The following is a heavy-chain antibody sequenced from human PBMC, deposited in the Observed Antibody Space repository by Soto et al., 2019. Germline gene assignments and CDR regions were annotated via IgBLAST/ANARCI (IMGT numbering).Heavy chain of an antibody. CDR1: GYSFTSFG. J-gene: IGHJ6*04. Sequence: ASVKVSCKASGYSFTSFGISWVRQAPGHGLEWMAWISTDNGNTNFAQKFQGRATMTTDPSTSTAHLELRNLRSDDTAIYYCARGATVPGYYDDYQAVRSRGTTVTGSS. V-gene: IGHV1-18*01. CDR3: ARGATVPGYYDDYQAV. CDR2: ISTDNGNT. D-gene: IGHD3-22*01.